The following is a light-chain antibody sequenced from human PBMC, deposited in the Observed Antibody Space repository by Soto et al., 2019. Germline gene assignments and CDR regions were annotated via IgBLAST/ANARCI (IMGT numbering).Light chain of an antibody. CDR1: SSDVGRYKL. CDR3: SSYTTSTTLI. V-gene: IGLV2-14*03. J-gene: IGLJ2*01. Sequence: QSALTQPASVSGSPGQSITISCTGTSSDVGRYKLVSWYQQHTGKAPKLMSYDVTNRPSGVPNRFSGSKSGNTASLTISGLQAEDEADYYCSSYTTSTTLIFGGGTKLTVL. CDR2: DVT.